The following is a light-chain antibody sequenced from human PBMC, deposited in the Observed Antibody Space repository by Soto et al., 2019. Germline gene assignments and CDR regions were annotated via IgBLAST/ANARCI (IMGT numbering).Light chain of an antibody. CDR3: QQYGSSPS. V-gene: IGKV1-39*01. CDR1: QSISSY. CDR2: AAS. Sequence: DIQMTQSPSSLSASVRDRVTITCRASQSISSYLNWYQQKPGKAPKLLIYAASSLQSGVPSRFSGSGSGTDFTLTVSSLQPEDFAVYYCQQYGSSPSFGGGTKVEIK. J-gene: IGKJ4*01.